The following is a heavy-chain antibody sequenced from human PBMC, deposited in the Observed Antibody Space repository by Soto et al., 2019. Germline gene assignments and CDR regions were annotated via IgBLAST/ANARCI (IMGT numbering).Heavy chain of an antibody. CDR2: ITISSSYI. J-gene: IGHJ5*02. Sequence: EVQLVESGGGLVKPGGSLRLSCAASGFTFRNYAMNWVRQAPGKGLEWVSSITISSSYIHYADSVKGRFTSSSDSAKISLYLQMNSVRVEDTAVYYCARYGAGFGWFEPWGQGSLVNVSS. D-gene: IGHD6-19*01. V-gene: IGHV3-21*01. CDR3: ARYGAGFGWFEP. CDR1: GFTFRNYA.